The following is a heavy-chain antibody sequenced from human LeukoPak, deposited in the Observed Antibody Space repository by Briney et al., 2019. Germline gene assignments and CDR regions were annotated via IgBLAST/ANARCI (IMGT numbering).Heavy chain of an antibody. Sequence: ASVTVSCKASGYTFTSYDINWVRQATGQGLEWMGWMNPNSGNTGYAQKFQGRVTMTRNTSISTAYMELSSLRSEDTAVYYCARFGRACSGGSCLYYFDYWGQGTLVTVSS. CDR1: GYTFTSYD. CDR2: MNPNSGNT. V-gene: IGHV1-8*01. CDR3: ARFGRACSGGSCLYYFDY. D-gene: IGHD2-15*01. J-gene: IGHJ4*02.